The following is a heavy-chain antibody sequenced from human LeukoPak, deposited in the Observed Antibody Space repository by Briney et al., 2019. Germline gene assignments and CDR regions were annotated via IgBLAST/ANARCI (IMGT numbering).Heavy chain of an antibody. CDR2: IYYSGTA. J-gene: IGHJ4*02. V-gene: IGHV4-39*01. CDR3: ARRAGSGWYDY. CDR1: GGSLSSSSYY. D-gene: IGHD6-19*01. Sequence: SETLSLTCTVSGGSLSSSSYYWDWIRQPPGKGLEWIGSIYYSGTAYYNPSLKSRFTISVDTSRNQFSLNLSSVTAADTTLYYCARRAGSGWYDYWGQGTLVTVSS.